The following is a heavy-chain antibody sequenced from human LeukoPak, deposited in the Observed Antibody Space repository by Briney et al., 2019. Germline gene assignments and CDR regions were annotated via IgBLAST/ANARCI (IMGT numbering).Heavy chain of an antibody. Sequence: GGSLRLSCTASGFTFSTYAMGWTRQAPGKGLEWVSGIGSNGVNTYYADSAKGRFTISRDNSENTVYLQMNSLRAEDTALYYCVGAYTTSGTYSEPWGQGTLVTVSS. J-gene: IGHJ4*02. CDR3: VGAYTTSGTYSEP. V-gene: IGHV3-23*01. CDR1: GFTFSTYA. D-gene: IGHD1-26*01. CDR2: IGSNGVNT.